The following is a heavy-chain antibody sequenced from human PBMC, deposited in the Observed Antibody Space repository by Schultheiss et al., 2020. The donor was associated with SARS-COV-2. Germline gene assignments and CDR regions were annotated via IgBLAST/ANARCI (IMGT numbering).Heavy chain of an antibody. D-gene: IGHD6-19*01. CDR1: GYSFATYW. CDR3: ARQTVADY. J-gene: IGHJ4*02. CDR2: IWPGDSDA. Sequence: GESLKISCKGSGYSFATYWIAWVRQTPGRGLELMGIIWPGDSDARYSPSFQGQVTISADKSISTAYLQWSSLKASDTAMYYCARQTVADYWGQGTLVTVSS. V-gene: IGHV5-51*01.